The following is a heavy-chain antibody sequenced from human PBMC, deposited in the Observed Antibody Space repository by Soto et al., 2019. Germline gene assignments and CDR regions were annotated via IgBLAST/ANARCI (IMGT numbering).Heavy chain of an antibody. V-gene: IGHV4-59*01. D-gene: IGHD2-15*01. J-gene: IGHJ4*02. CDR2: IHSSGST. CDR3: ARYCSGGGCSSKSLDY. Sequence: SETLSLTCTVSGGSISGSFCTWVRQPPGRGLEWIGYIHSSGSTSYNPSLKSRVTISVDTSKNQFSLKLSSVTAADTAIYYCARYCSGGGCSSKSLDYWGQGALVTVS. CDR1: GGSISGSF.